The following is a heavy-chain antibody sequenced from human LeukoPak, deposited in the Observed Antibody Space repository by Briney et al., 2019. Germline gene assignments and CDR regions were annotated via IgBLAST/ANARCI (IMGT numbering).Heavy chain of an antibody. CDR2: IKGDGSET. V-gene: IGHV3-7*03. CDR3: AREEVKSFDN. CDR1: GFTFSSYA. Sequence: GSLRLSCAASGFTFSSYAMHWVRQAPGKGLEWVANIKGDGSETSYVTSVRGRFTISRDNAKNSLYLQMNNLRVEDTAVYYCAREEVKSFDNWGQGTLVTVPS. J-gene: IGHJ4*02.